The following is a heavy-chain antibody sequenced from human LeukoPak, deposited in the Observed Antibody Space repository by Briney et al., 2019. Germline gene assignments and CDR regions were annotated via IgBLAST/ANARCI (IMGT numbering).Heavy chain of an antibody. D-gene: IGHD2-2*01. CDR1: GFTFSSYA. CDR3: AKDNLDIVVVPAARAFDY. CDR2: ISGSGGST. V-gene: IGHV3-23*01. Sequence: PGGSLRLSCAASGFTFSSYAMSWVRQAPGKGLEWVSAISGSGGSTYYADSVKGRFTISRDNSKNTLYLQMNSLRAEDTAVYYCAKDNLDIVVVPAARAFDYRGQGTLVTVSS. J-gene: IGHJ4*02.